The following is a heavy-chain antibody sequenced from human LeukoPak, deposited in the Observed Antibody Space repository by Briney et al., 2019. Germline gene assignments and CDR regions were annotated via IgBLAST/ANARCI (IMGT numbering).Heavy chain of an antibody. J-gene: IGHJ5*02. Sequence: PSETLSLTCAVYGGSFSGYYWSWIRQPPGKGLEWIGEINHSGSTNYNPSLKSRVTISVDTSKNQFSLKLSSVTAADTAVYYCARELGGPRGAYYDSSGYQNWFDPWGQGTLVTVSS. V-gene: IGHV4-34*01. CDR3: ARELGGPRGAYYDSSGYQNWFDP. CDR1: GGSFSGYY. CDR2: INHSGST. D-gene: IGHD3-22*01.